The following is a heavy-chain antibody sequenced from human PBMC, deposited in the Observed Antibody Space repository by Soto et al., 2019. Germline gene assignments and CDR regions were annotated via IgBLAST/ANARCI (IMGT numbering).Heavy chain of an antibody. V-gene: IGHV4-34*01. J-gene: IGHJ4*02. CDR3: ARGALIVLMVYAKYYFAY. CDR1: GGSCSGYY. Sequence: QVQLQQWGAVLLKPSETLSLTCAVYGGSCSGYYWSWIRQPPGKELEWMGEINHSGRTNYHPSLKSPVTISVDTSQNQFSLKLRSVTAADTAMYYCARGALIVLMVYAKYYFAYEGRGTLVTVSS. D-gene: IGHD2-8*01. CDR2: INHSGRT.